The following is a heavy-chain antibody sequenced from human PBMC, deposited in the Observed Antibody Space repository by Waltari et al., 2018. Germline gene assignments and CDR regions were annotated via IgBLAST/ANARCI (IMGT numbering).Heavy chain of an antibody. J-gene: IGHJ6*03. D-gene: IGHD2-2*01. CDR3: ARDAGFCSGTFCYFLYYYVDV. Sequence: QLQLQESGPRLVRPSETLSLTCTVSGGPISSSSYYWGWIRQSPGRGLEWIASNHPPGETSDTPSLKSRVTMTIDTSKNQLSLKLGAVTAADTATYYCARDAGFCSGTFCYFLYYYVDVWGKGTTVTISS. CDR1: GGPISSSSYY. V-gene: IGHV4-39*07. CDR2: NHPPGET.